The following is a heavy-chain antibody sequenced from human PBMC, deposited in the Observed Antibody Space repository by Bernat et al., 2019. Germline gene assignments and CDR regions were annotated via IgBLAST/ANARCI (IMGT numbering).Heavy chain of an antibody. CDR1: RFTFSGYA. Sequence: EVQRVESGGGLVQPGGSLRLSCAASRFTFSGYAMTWVRQAPGKGLEWVSAISGGSSSTYYADSVKGRFTISRENSKNTLYLQMNSLRAEDTAVYYFAKDRGNRLSTFDYWGQGALVTVSS. CDR3: AKDRGNRLSTFDY. D-gene: IGHD1-14*01. CDR2: ISGGSSST. J-gene: IGHJ4*02. V-gene: IGHV3-23*04.